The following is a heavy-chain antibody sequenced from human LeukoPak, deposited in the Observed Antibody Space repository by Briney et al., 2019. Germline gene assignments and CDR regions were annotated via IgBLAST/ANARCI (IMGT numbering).Heavy chain of an antibody. CDR3: ARAQLWFGELFSAWFDP. CDR2: ISPSSGIS. V-gene: IGHV1-46*01. Sequence: ASVKVSCKASGYTFTSYHMHWVRRAPGQGLEWMGIISPSSGISTYAQKFQGRVTMTRDTSTSTVYMELSSLKSEDTAVYYCARAQLWFGELFSAWFDPWGQGSLVTVSS. CDR1: GYTFTSYH. J-gene: IGHJ5*02. D-gene: IGHD3-10*01.